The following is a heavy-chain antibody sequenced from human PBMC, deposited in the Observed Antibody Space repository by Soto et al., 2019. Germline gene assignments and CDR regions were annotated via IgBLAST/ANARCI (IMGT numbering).Heavy chain of an antibody. CDR2: IYYSGST. CDR3: ARVPGDEIYGPYYYYGMDV. V-gene: IGHV4-59*01. Sequence: QVQLQESGPGLVKPSETLSLTCTVSGGSISSYYWSWIRQPPGKGLEWIGYIYYSGSTNYNPSLTSRVTISVDTXRNXFXLKLSSVTAADTAVYYCARVPGDEIYGPYYYYGMDVLGQGTTVTVSS. J-gene: IGHJ6*02. CDR1: GGSISSYY. D-gene: IGHD3-10*01.